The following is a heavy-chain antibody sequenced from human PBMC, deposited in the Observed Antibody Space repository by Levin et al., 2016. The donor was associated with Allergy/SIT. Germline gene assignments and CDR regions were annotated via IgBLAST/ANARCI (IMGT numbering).Heavy chain of an antibody. CDR3: AKFDSSWYEAYYYYGMDV. J-gene: IGHJ6*02. Sequence: VRQAPGKGLEWVSAISGSGGSTYYADSVKGRFTISRDNSKNTLYLQMNSLRAEDTAVYYCAKFDSSWYEAYYYYGMDVWGQGTTVTVSS. CDR2: ISGSGGST. V-gene: IGHV3-23*01. D-gene: IGHD6-13*01.